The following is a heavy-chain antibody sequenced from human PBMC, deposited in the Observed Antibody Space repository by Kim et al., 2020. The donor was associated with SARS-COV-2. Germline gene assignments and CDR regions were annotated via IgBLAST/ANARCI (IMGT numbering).Heavy chain of an antibody. CDR3: AKDIYSSSSYYYYGMDV. Sequence: GGSLRLSCAASGFTFGDYAMHWVRQAPGKGLEWVSGISWNSGSIGYADSVKGRFTISRDNAKNSLYLQMNSLRAEDTALYYCAKDIYSSSSYYYYGMDVWGQGTTVTVSS. D-gene: IGHD6-6*01. J-gene: IGHJ6*02. V-gene: IGHV3-9*01. CDR1: GFTFGDYA. CDR2: ISWNSGSI.